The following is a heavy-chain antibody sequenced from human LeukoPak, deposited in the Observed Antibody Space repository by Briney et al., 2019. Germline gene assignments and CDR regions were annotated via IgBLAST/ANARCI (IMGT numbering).Heavy chain of an antibody. CDR3: ARGDGAFDI. D-gene: IGHD5-24*01. Sequence: GGSLRLSCAASGFTVSSNYMTWVRQAPGRGLEWVSVFYSGGGTYYTDSVKGRFTISRDNSKNTLYLQMNRLRAEDTAIYYCARGDGAFDIWGQGTMVTVSS. J-gene: IGHJ3*02. CDR2: FYSGGGT. CDR1: GFTVSSNY. V-gene: IGHV3-53*01.